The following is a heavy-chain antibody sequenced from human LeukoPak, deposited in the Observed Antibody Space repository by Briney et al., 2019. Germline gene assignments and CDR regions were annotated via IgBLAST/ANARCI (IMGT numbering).Heavy chain of an antibody. D-gene: IGHD6-19*01. CDR2: ISGSGGST. J-gene: IGHJ4*02. V-gene: IGHV3-23*01. CDR3: AKGFSSVWYYFDY. CDR1: GFTFSSCT. Sequence: GGSLRLSCAASGFTFSSCTMTSVRHAPGKGLEWVSAISGSGGSTNYEDSVKGRFTISRDNSKNPLYLQMNSLKPEDTAVYYCAKGFSSVWYYFDYWGQGTLVTVSS.